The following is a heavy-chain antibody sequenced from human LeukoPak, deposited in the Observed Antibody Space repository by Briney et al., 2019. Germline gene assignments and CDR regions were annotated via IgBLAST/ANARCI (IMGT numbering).Heavy chain of an antibody. V-gene: IGHV3-21*01. Sequence: GGSLLLSCAASGFILSSYSMNWVRQAPGKGLEWVSSISYRSIYIWCADSVKGRFTTSRDNAKNSLYLQMNSLRAEDTAVYYCARDPDSSGWHIDYWGQGTLVTVSS. CDR3: ARDPDSSGWHIDY. CDR1: GFILSSYS. D-gene: IGHD6-19*01. CDR2: ISYRSIYI. J-gene: IGHJ4*02.